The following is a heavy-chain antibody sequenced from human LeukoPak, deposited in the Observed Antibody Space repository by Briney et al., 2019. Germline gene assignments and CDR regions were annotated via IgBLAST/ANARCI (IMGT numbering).Heavy chain of an antibody. J-gene: IGHJ4*02. CDR3: ARGHGVVPAAAYYFDY. CDR1: GYTFTSYG. Sequence: ASVKVSCKASGYTFTSYGISWVRQAPGQGLEWMGWISAYNGNTNYAQKLQGRVTMTTDTSTSTAYVELSSLRSEDTAVYYCARGHGVVPAAAYYFDYWGQGTLVTVSS. D-gene: IGHD2-2*01. CDR2: ISAYNGNT. V-gene: IGHV1-18*01.